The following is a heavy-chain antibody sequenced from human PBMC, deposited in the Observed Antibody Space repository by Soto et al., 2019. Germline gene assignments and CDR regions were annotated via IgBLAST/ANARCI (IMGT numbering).Heavy chain of an antibody. V-gene: IGHV5-10-1*01. CDR1: GYSFTSYW. D-gene: IGHD2-2*01. J-gene: IGHJ5*02. Sequence: HGESLKISCKGSGYSFTSYWISWVRQMPGKGLEWMGRIDPSDSYTNYSPSFQGHVTISADKSISTAYLQWGSLKASDTAMYYCARLYCSSTSCYSNWFDPWGQGTLVTVSS. CDR2: IDPSDSYT. CDR3: ARLYCSSTSCYSNWFDP.